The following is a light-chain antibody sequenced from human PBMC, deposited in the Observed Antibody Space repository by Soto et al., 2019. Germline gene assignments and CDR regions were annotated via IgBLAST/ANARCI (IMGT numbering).Light chain of an antibody. CDR2: AAS. Sequence: DIQMTQSPSSLSASVGDRVTITCRASQGIRNDLGWYQQKPGKAPKCLIFAASSLQSGVPSRFSGSGSGTEFTLSISRLQTDDFATYYCQQYGSFSPITFGGGTKVDI. CDR1: QGIRND. J-gene: IGKJ4*01. V-gene: IGKV1-17*01. CDR3: QQYGSFSPIT.